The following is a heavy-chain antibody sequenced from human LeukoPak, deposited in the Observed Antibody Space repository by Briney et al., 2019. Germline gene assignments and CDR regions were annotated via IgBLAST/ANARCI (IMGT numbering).Heavy chain of an antibody. CDR3: ARFEGASRPLTYSSGWYHFDY. Sequence: PSETLSLTCTVSGGSISSGDHFWSWIRQHPGKGLEWIGYIYYSGTTYYNPSLKSRVTISFDTSKNHFSLKLTSVTAADTAVYYCARFEGASRPLTYSSGWYHFDYWGQGTLVTVSS. CDR2: IYYSGTT. D-gene: IGHD6-19*01. V-gene: IGHV4-31*03. CDR1: GGSISSGDHF. J-gene: IGHJ4*02.